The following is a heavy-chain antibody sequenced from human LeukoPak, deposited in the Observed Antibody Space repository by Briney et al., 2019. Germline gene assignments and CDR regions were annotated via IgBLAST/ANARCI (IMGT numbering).Heavy chain of an antibody. CDR2: ISGSGGST. CDR1: GFTFSSYA. D-gene: IGHD1-7*01. Sequence: LPGGSLRLSCAASGFTFSSYAMSWVRQAPGKGLEWVSAISGSGGSTYYADSVKGRFTISRDNSKNTLYLQMNSLRAEDTAVYYCAKVGNWNYGLFDYWGQGTLVTVPS. CDR3: AKVGNWNYGLFDY. V-gene: IGHV3-23*01. J-gene: IGHJ4*02.